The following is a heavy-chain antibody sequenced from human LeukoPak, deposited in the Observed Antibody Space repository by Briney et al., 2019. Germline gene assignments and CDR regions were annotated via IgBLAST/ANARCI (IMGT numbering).Heavy chain of an antibody. V-gene: IGHV1-2*02. Sequence: ASVKVSCKASGYTFTSYDINWVRQAPGQGLEWMGWINLNSGGTTYAQNFQGRVTMTRDTSISTAYMDLSRLRSDDTAVYFCAKDAVTVATPYFDFWGQGTLVTVSS. J-gene: IGHJ4*02. CDR3: AKDAVTVATPYFDF. CDR1: GYTFTSYD. CDR2: INLNSGGT. D-gene: IGHD4-11*01.